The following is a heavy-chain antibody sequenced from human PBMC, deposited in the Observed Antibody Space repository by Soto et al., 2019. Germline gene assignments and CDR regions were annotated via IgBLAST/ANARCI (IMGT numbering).Heavy chain of an antibody. V-gene: IGHV5-51*01. CDR2: IFPRDSDA. J-gene: IGHJ4*02. D-gene: IGHD2-2*01. Sequence: GESLKISCKGSGYSFTNYWIGWVRQMPGQGLEWMGIIFPRDSDARYSPSFQGQVTISADKSISTAYLQWTSLKASDTAIYYCATFPGGVPAAPFDYWGQGTLVTVSS. CDR3: ATFPGGVPAAPFDY. CDR1: GYSFTNYW.